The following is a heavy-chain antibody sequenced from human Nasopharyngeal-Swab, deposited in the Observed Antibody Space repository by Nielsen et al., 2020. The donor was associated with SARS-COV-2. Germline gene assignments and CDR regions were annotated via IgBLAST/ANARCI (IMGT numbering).Heavy chain of an antibody. CDR2: IYHSGST. D-gene: IGHD2-2*01. J-gene: IGHJ5*02. CDR3: ARIVVVPAASVRIRGWFDP. V-gene: IGHV4-59*08. Sequence: SETLSLTCTVPGGSISSYYWSWIRQPPGKGLEWIGSIYHSGSTYYNPSLKSRVTISVDTSKNQFSLKLSSVTAADTAVYYCARIVVVPAASVRIRGWFDPWGQGTLVTASS. CDR1: GGSISSYY.